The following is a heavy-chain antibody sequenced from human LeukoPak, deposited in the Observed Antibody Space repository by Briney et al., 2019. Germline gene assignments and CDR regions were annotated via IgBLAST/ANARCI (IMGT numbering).Heavy chain of an antibody. CDR2: IGTTGNYI. V-gene: IGHV3-21*01. Sequence: GGSLRLSCAASGFTFGNYLMNWVRQAPGKGLEWVSSIGTTGNYIYYSDSVKGRFTISRDNAKDSLFLQMNSLRTEDTGVYYCARDSYGWHDRWDYWGLGTQVIVSS. J-gene: IGHJ4*02. CDR1: GFTFGNYL. D-gene: IGHD3-16*01. CDR3: ARDSYGWHDRWDY.